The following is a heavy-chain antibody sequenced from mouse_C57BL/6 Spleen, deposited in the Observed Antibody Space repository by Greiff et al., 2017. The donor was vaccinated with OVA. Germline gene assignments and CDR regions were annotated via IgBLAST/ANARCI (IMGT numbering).Heavy chain of an antibody. V-gene: IGHV14-4*01. D-gene: IGHD2-10*01. Sequence: VQLKQSGAELVRPGASVKLSCTASGFNIKDDYMHWVKQRPEQGLEWIGWIDPENGDTEYASKFQGRATITADKSSNTAYLQLSSLTSKDTAVYYCTTSVLLSGFAYWGQGTLVTVSA. CDR1: GFNIKDDY. CDR2: IDPENGDT. CDR3: TTSVLLSGFAY. J-gene: IGHJ3*01.